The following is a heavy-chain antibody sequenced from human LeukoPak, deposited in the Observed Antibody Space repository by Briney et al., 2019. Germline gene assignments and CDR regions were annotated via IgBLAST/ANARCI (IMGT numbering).Heavy chain of an antibody. CDR2: IYYSGST. CDR1: GGSFSGYY. V-gene: IGHV4-59*01. D-gene: IGHD3-10*01. Sequence: SETLSLTCAVYGGSFSGYYWSWIRQPPGKGLEWIGYIYYSGSTNYNPSLKSRVTISVDTSKNQFSLKLSSVTAADTAVYYCASSRITMVRGVPRSENYYYYYGMDVWGQGTTVTVSS. J-gene: IGHJ6*02. CDR3: ASSRITMVRGVPRSENYYYYYGMDV.